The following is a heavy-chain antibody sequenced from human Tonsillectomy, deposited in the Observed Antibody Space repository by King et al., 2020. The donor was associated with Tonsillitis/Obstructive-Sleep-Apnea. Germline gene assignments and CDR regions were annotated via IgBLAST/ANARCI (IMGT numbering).Heavy chain of an antibody. J-gene: IGHJ6*03. CDR3: AHSYQLDYMDV. Sequence: TLQESGPTLVKPPQTLTLTCTFSGFSLSTTGVGVGWIRQPPGKALEWLALIYWDDDKRYSPSLKSRLTITRDTSKNQVVLTMTNMDPVDTATYYCAHSYQLDYMDVWGKGTTVTVSS. V-gene: IGHV2-5*02. CDR2: IYWDDDK. D-gene: IGHD5-24*01. CDR1: GFSLSTTGVG.